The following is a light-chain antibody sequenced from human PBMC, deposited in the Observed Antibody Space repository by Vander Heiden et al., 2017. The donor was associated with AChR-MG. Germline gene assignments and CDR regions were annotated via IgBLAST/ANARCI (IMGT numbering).Light chain of an antibody. CDR2: AVS. Sequence: QSALTQTASVSGSPGQSITISCTGTSSDVGGYKYVSWYQQHPGKVPKLVIYAVSKRPSEVSNRFSGSKSGNTASRTISGLQAEDEADYYCSSYTSRVILNIFGTGTKVTVL. CDR1: SSDVGGYKY. J-gene: IGLJ1*01. CDR3: SSYTSRVILNI. V-gene: IGLV2-14*01.